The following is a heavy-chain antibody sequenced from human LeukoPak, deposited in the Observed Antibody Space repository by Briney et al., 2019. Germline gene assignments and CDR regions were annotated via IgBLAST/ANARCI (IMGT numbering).Heavy chain of an antibody. CDR2: ISDSGGRT. V-gene: IGHV3-23*01. D-gene: IGHD2-21*01. J-gene: IGHJ4*02. CDR1: GFTFSSYG. Sequence: PGGSLRLSCAASGFTFSSYGMSWVRQAPGKGLEWVSAISDSGGRTFYADSVKGRFTISRDNSKNTLYLQMNSLRAEDTALYYCARDSPNEAILWWSIDYWGQGTLVTVSS. CDR3: ARDSPNEAILWWSIDY.